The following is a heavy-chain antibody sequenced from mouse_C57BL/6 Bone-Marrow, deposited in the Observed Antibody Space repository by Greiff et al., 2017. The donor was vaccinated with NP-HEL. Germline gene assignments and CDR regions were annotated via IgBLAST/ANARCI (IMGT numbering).Heavy chain of an antibody. D-gene: IGHD2-1*01. Sequence: QVQLQQSDAELVKPGASVKISCKASGYTFTDHTIHWMKQRPEQGLEWIGYIYPRDGSTKYNEKFKGKATFTADKSSSTAYMELNSMTSEDSAVYFCAKVNYRYYFDYWGQGTTLTVSS. CDR1: GYTFTDHT. J-gene: IGHJ2*01. CDR3: AKVNYRYYFDY. CDR2: IYPRDGST. V-gene: IGHV1-78*01.